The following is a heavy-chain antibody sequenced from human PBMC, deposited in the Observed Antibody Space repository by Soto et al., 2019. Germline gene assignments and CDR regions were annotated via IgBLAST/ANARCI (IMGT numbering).Heavy chain of an antibody. J-gene: IGHJ4*02. CDR3: VSQRTSVLTQAYFDY. D-gene: IGHD2-8*01. CDR1: GGSVINSNYY. V-gene: IGHV4-39*01. CDR2: VYYRGRS. Sequence: SETLSLTCTVSGGSVINSNYYWGWIRQSPGKGLEWIGSVYYRGRSYSKSSVKSRVTISVDTSKNQFSLNLNSVTASDTAVYYCVSQRTSVLTQAYFDYWGPGALVIVSS.